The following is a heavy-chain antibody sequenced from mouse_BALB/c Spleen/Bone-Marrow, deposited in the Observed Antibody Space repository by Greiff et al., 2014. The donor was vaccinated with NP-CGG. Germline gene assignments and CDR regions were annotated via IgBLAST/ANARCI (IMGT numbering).Heavy chain of an antibody. CDR2: INPSSGYT. Sequence: QVQLQQSGAELARPGASVKMSCKASGYTFAYYTVHWVKQRPGQGLEWIEYINPSSGYTNYNQKFKDKATLTTDKSSSTAYMQLSSLTSEDSAVYYSAREVYGSWFAYWGQGTLVTVSA. CDR3: AREVYGSWFAY. D-gene: IGHD2-2*01. CDR1: GYTFAYYT. V-gene: IGHV1-4*01. J-gene: IGHJ3*01.